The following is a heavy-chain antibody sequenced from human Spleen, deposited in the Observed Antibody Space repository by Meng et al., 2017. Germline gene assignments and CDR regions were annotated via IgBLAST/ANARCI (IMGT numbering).Heavy chain of an antibody. V-gene: IGHV3-23*01. CDR3: AKGGLGELSFEGDY. J-gene: IGHJ4*02. Sequence: GGSLRLSCAASGFTFSSYAMSWVRQAPGKGLEWVSAISGSGGSTYYADSVKGRFTISRDNSKNTLYLQMNSLRAEDTAVYYCAKGGLGELSFEGDYWGQGTLVTVSS. D-gene: IGHD3-16*01. CDR1: GFTFSSYA. CDR2: ISGSGGST.